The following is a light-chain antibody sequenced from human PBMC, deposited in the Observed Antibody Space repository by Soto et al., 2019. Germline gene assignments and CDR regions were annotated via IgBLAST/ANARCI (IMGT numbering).Light chain of an antibody. CDR1: QSVSTNY. CDR2: GAS. J-gene: IGKJ1*01. V-gene: IGKV3-20*01. CDR3: QQYGSSPPT. Sequence: EIVLTRSPGTLSLSPGERATLSCRASQSVSTNYLAWYQRKPGQAPRLLIYGASSRATDIPDRFSGSGSGTDFTLTITRLKPEDFAVYYCQQYGSSPPTFGQGTKVEL.